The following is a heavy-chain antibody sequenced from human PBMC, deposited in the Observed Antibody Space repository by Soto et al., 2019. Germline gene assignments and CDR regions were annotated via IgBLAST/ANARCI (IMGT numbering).Heavy chain of an antibody. J-gene: IGHJ6*02. CDR3: AKDPGFGELPLYYGMDV. CDR2: IYTSGST. D-gene: IGHD3-10*01. CDR1: GFTVSSNY. Sequence: EVQLVESGGGLIQPGGSLRLSCAASGFTVSSNYMNWVRQAPGKGLEWVSVIYTSGSTYYADSVKGRFTISRDNSKNTLYLQMSSLRAEDTAVYYCAKDPGFGELPLYYGMDVWGQGTTVTVSS. V-gene: IGHV3-53*01.